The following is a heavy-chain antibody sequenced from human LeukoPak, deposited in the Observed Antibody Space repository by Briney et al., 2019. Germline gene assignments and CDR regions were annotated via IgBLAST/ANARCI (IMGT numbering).Heavy chain of an antibody. D-gene: IGHD3-10*01. J-gene: IGHJ4*02. CDR1: GGSISSGGYY. CDR2: IYHSGST. CDR3: AQAKGGFGELQFDY. V-gene: IGHV4-30-2*02. Sequence: PSETLSLTCTVSGGSISSGGYYWSWIRQPPGKGLEWIGYIYHSGSTYYNPSLKSRVTISVDTSKNQFSLKLSSVTAADTAVYYCAQAKGGFGELQFDYWGQGTLVTVSS.